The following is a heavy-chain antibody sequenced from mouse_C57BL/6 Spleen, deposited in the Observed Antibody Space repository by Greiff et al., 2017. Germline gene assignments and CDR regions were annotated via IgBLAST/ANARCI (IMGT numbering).Heavy chain of an antibody. J-gene: IGHJ3*01. CDR3: AREIYYGNYPGY. CDR2: IYPGDGDT. V-gene: IGHV1-82*01. CDR1: GYAFSSSW. Sequence: VQLVESGPELVKPGASVKISCKASGYAFSSSWMNWVKQRPGKGLEWIGRIYPGDGDTNYNGKFKGKATLTADKSSSTAYMQLSSLTSEDSAVYFCAREIYYGNYPGYWGQGTLVTVSA. D-gene: IGHD2-1*01.